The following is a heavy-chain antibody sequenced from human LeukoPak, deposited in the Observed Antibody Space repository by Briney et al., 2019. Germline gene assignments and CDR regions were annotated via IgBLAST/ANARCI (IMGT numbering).Heavy chain of an antibody. J-gene: IGHJ4*02. V-gene: IGHV4-59*11. CDR2: IYYSGST. CDR3: ASGGTGPFDY. Sequence: SETLSLTCTVSGGSISSHYWSWIRQPPGKGLEWIGYIYYSGSTNYNPSLKSRVTISVDTSKSQFSLKLSSVTAADTAVYYCASGGTGPFDYWGQGTLVTASS. CDR1: GGSISSHY. D-gene: IGHD1-1*01.